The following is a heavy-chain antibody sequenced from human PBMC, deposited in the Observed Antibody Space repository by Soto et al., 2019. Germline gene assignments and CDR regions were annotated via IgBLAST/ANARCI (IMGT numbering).Heavy chain of an antibody. CDR3: ARQGLRFLEWLLYDY. V-gene: IGHV4-39*01. Sequence: SETLSLTCTVSGGSISSSSYYWGWIRQPPGKGLEWIGSIYYSGSTYYNPSLKSRVNISVDTSKNQFSLKLSSVTAADTAVYYCARQGLRFLEWLLYDYWGQGTLVTVSS. CDR2: IYYSGST. J-gene: IGHJ4*02. CDR1: GGSISSSSYY. D-gene: IGHD3-3*01.